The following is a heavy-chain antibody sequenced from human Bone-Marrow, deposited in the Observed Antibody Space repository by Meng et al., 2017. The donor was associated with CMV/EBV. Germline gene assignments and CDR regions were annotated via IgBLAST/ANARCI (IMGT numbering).Heavy chain of an antibody. V-gene: IGHV1-46*01. CDR2: INPSGGST. CDR1: GYTFTGYY. D-gene: IGHD2-15*01. CDR3: ARDSTAATYDY. J-gene: IGHJ4*02. Sequence: ASVKVSCKASGYTFTGYYMHWVRQAPGQGLEWMGIINPSGGSTSYAQKFQGRVTMTRDTSTSTVYMELSSLRSEDTAVYYCARDSTAATYDYWGQGTRVTGYS.